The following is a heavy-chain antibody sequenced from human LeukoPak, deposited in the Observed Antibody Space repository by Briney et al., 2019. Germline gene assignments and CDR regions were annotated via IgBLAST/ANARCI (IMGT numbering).Heavy chain of an antibody. CDR3: AREAFNYGDHYFDY. CDR2: IKQDGSEK. CDR1: GFTFSSYW. J-gene: IGHJ4*02. D-gene: IGHD4-17*01. V-gene: IGHV3-7*01. Sequence: PGGSLRLSCAASGFTFSSYWMSWVRQAPGKGLEWVANIKQDGSEKNYVDSVKGRFTISRDNAKNTLYLQMNSLRAEDTAVYHCAREAFNYGDHYFDYWGQGTLVTVSS.